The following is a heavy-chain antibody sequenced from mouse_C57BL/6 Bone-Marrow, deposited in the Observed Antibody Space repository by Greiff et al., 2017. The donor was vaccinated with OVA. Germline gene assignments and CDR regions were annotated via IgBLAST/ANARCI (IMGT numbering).Heavy chain of an antibody. D-gene: IGHD4-1*01. J-gene: IGHJ2*01. V-gene: IGHV3-6*01. CDR2: ISYDGSN. CDR3: ARKAALGRRGYFDD. CDR1: GYSITSGYY. Sequence: EVKLQESGPGLVKPSQSLSLTCSVTGYSITSGYYWNWIRQFPGNKLEWMGYISYDGSNNYNPSLKNRISITRDTSKNQFCLKLNSVTTEDTATYYCARKAALGRRGYFDDWGQGTTLTVSS.